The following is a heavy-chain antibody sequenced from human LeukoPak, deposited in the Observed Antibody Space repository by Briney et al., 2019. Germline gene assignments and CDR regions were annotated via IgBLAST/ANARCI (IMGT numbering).Heavy chain of an antibody. Sequence: PGGSLRLSCAASGFTFSSYAMSWVRQAPGKGLEWVSAISGSGGSTYYADSVKGRFTISRDNSKNTLYLQMNSLRAEDTAVYYCAKDRITMIVVVGEFDYWGQETLVTVSS. D-gene: IGHD3-22*01. CDR2: ISGSGGST. CDR1: GFTFSSYA. J-gene: IGHJ4*02. V-gene: IGHV3-23*01. CDR3: AKDRITMIVVVGEFDY.